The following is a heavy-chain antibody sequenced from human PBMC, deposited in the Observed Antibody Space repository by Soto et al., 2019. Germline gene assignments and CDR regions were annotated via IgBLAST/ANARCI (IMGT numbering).Heavy chain of an antibody. CDR2: ISGYSGNT. V-gene: IGHV1-18*01. CDR1: VYTFTSHG. CDR3: ARDDLAVAGAFLDY. J-gene: IGHJ4*02. Sequence: QVQVVQSGAEVKKPGASVRVSCTAYVYTFTSHGVNWVRQAPGQGLEWMGWISGYSGNTKYSHKLQGRITMTMDTSTSTAYMEVRSLRSDDTAVYYCARDDLAVAGAFLDYWGQGTPVTVSS. D-gene: IGHD6-19*01.